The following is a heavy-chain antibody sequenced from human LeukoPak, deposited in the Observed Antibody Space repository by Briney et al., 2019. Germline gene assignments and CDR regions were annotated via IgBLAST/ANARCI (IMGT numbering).Heavy chain of an antibody. D-gene: IGHD3-22*01. J-gene: IGHJ2*01. V-gene: IGHV4-39*01. CDR2: IYYGGNT. CDR1: GGSISIRTHY. CDR3: ARKVSGYPTHYWYFDL. Sequence: ASETLSLTCTVSGGSISIRTHYWGWIRQPPGKELGWIGSIYYGGNTYYNPSLKSRVIISVDTSSNQFSLRLSSVTAADTAVYYCARKVSGYPTHYWYFDLWGRGTLVTVSS.